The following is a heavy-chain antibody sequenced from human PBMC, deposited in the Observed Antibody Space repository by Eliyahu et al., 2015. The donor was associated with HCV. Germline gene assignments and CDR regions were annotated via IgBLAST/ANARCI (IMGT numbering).Heavy chain of an antibody. CDR2: VRTKTNRYST. Sequence: VQLVESGGGFVQPGGSLRLSCAASGFTFSVAAIHWVRQSSGRGPEWVGRVRTKTNRYSTAYATSVKGRFIVSRDDSKNMAYLQMNNLNAEDTGIYYCARLEYGLDVWGQGTTVTVSS. CDR3: ARLEYGLDV. J-gene: IGHJ6*02. V-gene: IGHV3-73*02. CDR1: GFTFSVAA.